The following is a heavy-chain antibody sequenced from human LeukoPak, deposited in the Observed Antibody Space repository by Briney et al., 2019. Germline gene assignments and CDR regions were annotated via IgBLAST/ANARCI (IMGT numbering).Heavy chain of an antibody. D-gene: IGHD3-10*01. CDR2: IYYSGST. CDR3: ARHQSYGSGTYYAPFDN. CDR1: VCSVSSSSYY. V-gene: IGHV4-39*01. J-gene: IGHJ4*02. Sequence: SETLSLTFTVSVCSVSSSSYYWGWIRQPPMKGLEWIGSIYYSGSTEYNLSLKSRVTISVDTSRNQFSLKLSSVTAADTAVYYCARHQSYGSGTYYAPFDNWGQGILVTVSS.